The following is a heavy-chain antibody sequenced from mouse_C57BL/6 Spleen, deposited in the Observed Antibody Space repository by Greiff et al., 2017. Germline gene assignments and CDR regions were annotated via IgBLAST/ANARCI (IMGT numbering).Heavy chain of an antibody. CDR2: IYPRSGNT. V-gene: IGHV1-81*01. J-gene: IGHJ4*01. CDR1: GYTFTSYG. D-gene: IGHD3-3*01. CDR3: ARQGPSYAMDY. Sequence: VQLQQSGAELARPGASVKLSCKASGYTFTSYGISWVKQRTGQGLEWIGEIYPRSGNTYYNEKFKGKATLTADKSSSTAYMELRSLTSEDSAVYFCARQGPSYAMDYWGQGTSVTVSS.